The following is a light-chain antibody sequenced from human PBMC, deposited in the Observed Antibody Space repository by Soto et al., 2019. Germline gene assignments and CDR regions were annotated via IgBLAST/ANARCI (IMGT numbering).Light chain of an antibody. CDR1: HSVSGNF. CDR2: GAS. CDR3: RQYGNSPGT. V-gene: IGKV3-20*01. Sequence: EIVLTQSPGTLSLSPGERATLSCRASHSVSGNFLAWYQQRPGQAPRLLIYGASSRAADIPDRFSGSGSGTDFTLTISRLEPEDFSVYFCRQYGNSPGTFGQGTKLESK. J-gene: IGKJ2*01.